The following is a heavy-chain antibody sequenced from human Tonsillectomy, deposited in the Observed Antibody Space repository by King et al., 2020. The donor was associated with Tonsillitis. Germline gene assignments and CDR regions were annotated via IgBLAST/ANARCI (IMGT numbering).Heavy chain of an antibody. J-gene: IGHJ6*03. Sequence: HVQLVESGGGVVQPGRSLRLSCAASGFTFSSYGMHWVRQAPGEGLEWVAVIWYDGSNIYYADSVKGRFTISRDNSQNTLYLQMNSLRAEDTAVYYCARDLGVYCSSTSCAGEYYYYYYMDVWGKGTTVTVSS. CDR2: IWYDGSNI. CDR3: ARDLGVYCSSTSCAGEYYYYYYMDV. D-gene: IGHD2-2*01. V-gene: IGHV3-33*08. CDR1: GFTFSSYG.